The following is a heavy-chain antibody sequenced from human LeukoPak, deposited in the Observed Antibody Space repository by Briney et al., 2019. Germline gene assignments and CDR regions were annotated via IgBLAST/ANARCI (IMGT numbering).Heavy chain of an antibody. J-gene: IGHJ4*02. CDR1: GYTFTSYG. V-gene: IGHV1-18*01. CDR3: ARGPYYYDSSGNRLQTFDY. Sequence: ASVKVSCKASGYTFTSYGISWVRQAPGQGLEWMGWISAYNGDTNYAQKLQGRVTMTTDTSTSTAYMELRSLRSDDTAVYYCARGPYYYDSSGNRLQTFDYWGQGTLVTVSS. CDR2: ISAYNGDT. D-gene: IGHD3-22*01.